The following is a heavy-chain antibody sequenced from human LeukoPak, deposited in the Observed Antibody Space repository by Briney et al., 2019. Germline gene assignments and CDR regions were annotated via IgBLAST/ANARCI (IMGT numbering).Heavy chain of an antibody. CDR1: GFTFSSYG. Sequence: VRSLRLSCAASGFTFSSYGMHWGRQGPGKGLGWVAGISYDGSNKYYADSVKGRFTTSTENSQTKLYLQMHSLRAEDTAVYYCATDRGMVRGANYFDYWGQGTLVTVSS. D-gene: IGHD3-10*01. CDR3: ATDRGMVRGANYFDY. J-gene: IGHJ4*02. V-gene: IGHV3-30*03. CDR2: ISYDGSNK.